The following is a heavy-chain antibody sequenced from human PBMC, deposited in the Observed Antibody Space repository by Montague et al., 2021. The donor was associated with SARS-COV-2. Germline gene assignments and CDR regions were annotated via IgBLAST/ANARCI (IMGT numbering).Heavy chain of an antibody. CDR3: ARAYWRGSSLYYYYYGMDV. J-gene: IGHJ6*02. V-gene: IGHV1-69*13. CDR2: IIPIFGTA. D-gene: IGHD6-13*01. CDR1: GGTFSSYA. Sequence: SVKVSCKASGGTFSSYAISWVRQAPGQGLEWMGGIIPIFGTANYXQKFQGRVTITADESTSTAYMELSSLRSEDTAVYYCARAYWRGSSLYYYYYGMDVWGRGTTVTVSS.